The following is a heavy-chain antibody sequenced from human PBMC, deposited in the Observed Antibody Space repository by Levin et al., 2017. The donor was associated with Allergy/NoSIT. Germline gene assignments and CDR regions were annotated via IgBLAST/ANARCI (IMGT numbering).Heavy chain of an antibody. Sequence: RASVKVSCKASGYTFTSYGISWVRQAPGQGLEWMGWISAYNGNTNYAQKLQGRVTMTTDTSTSTAYMELRSLRSDDTAVYYCARDVLGAVAYDAFDIWGQGTMVTVSS. V-gene: IGHV1-18*01. CDR2: ISAYNGNT. CDR1: GYTFTSYG. J-gene: IGHJ3*02. CDR3: ARDVLGAVAYDAFDI. D-gene: IGHD6-19*01.